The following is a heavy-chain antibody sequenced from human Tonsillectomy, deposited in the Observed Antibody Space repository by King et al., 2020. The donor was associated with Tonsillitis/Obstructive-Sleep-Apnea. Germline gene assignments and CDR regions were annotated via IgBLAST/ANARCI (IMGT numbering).Heavy chain of an antibody. J-gene: IGHJ2*01. V-gene: IGHV4-61*01. Sequence: VQLQESGPGLVKPSETLSLTCTVSGGSVSSGSYYWSWIRQPPGKGLEWIGYIYYSGSTNYNPSLKSRVTISVDTSKNQFSLKLSSVTAADTAVYYCARVQTIFGVVIIVYFDLWGRGTLVTVSS. CDR1: GGSVSSGSYY. CDR3: ARVQTIFGVVIIVYFDL. D-gene: IGHD3-3*01. CDR2: IYYSGST.